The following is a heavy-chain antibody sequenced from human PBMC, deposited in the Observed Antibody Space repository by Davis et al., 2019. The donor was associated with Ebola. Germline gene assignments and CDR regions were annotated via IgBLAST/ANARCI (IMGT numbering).Heavy chain of an antibody. CDR2: IYTSGST. J-gene: IGHJ4*02. Sequence: PSETLSPTCTVSGGSISSYYWSWIRQPAGKGLAWIGRIYTSGSTNYNPSLKSRVTMSVDKSKNQFSLKLSSVTGEDTAVYYCASGRIIDYWGQGTLVTVSS. CDR1: GGSISSYY. D-gene: IGHD3-16*01. CDR3: ASGRIIDY. V-gene: IGHV4-4*07.